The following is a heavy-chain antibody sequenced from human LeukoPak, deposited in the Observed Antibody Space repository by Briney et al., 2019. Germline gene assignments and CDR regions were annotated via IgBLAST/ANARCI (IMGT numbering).Heavy chain of an antibody. Sequence: GGSLRLSCAASGFTFSSYAMSWVRQAPGKGLEWVSAISGSGGSTYYADSVKGWFTISRDNSKNTLYLQMNSLRAEDTAVYYCAKFVEAGNWNYVRYFDYWGQGTLVTVSS. CDR2: ISGSGGST. CDR3: AKFVEAGNWNYVRYFDY. V-gene: IGHV3-23*01. D-gene: IGHD1-7*01. J-gene: IGHJ4*02. CDR1: GFTFSSYA.